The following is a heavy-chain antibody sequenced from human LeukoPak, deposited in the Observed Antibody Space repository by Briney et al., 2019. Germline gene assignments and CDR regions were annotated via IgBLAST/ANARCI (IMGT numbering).Heavy chain of an antibody. CDR3: ARDNSVGDIAWWFDP. CDR1: GYSFTSHY. J-gene: IGHJ5*02. D-gene: IGHD3-16*02. V-gene: IGHV1-46*01. CDR2: INPSGSST. Sequence: ASVKVSYKASGYSFTSHYMHWVRQAPGQGLEWLGLINPSGSSTLYAQKFQGRVTMTRDMSTTTDYMELSSLRSGDTAVYYCARDNSVGDIAWWFDPWGQGTLVTVSS.